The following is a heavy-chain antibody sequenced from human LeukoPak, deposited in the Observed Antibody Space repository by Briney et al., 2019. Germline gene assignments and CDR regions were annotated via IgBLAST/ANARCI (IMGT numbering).Heavy chain of an antibody. CDR3: ARDGPADIVVVPAAVNRYYYYYMDV. CDR2: INSDGSST. V-gene: IGHV3-74*01. J-gene: IGHJ6*03. D-gene: IGHD2-2*01. Sequence: GASLRLSCAASGFTFDDYDLNWVRQAPGKGLEWVSRINSDGSSTSYADSVKGRFTISRDNAKNTLYLQMNSLRAEDTAVYYCARDGPADIVVVPAAVNRYYYYYMDVWGKGTTVTVSS. CDR1: GFTFDDYD.